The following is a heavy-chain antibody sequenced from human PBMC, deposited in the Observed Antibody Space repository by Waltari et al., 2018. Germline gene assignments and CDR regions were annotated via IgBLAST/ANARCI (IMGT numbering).Heavy chain of an antibody. J-gene: IGHJ2*01. CDR3: ATLPIPLELWYFDL. D-gene: IGHD1-7*01. CDR2: LHYGGSS. V-gene: IGHV4-39*01. CDR1: GVSISTSRYY. Sequence: QLQLQESGPGLVNPSETLSLTCTVSGVSISTSRYYWGWIRQPPGKGLDWRGSLHYGGSSYFNPSLESRVTISVDTSKNQFSLKLTSVTAADTAVYYCATLPIPLELWYFDLWGRGTLVTVSS.